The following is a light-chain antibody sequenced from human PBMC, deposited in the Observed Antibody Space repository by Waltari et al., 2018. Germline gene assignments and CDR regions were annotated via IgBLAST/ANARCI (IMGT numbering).Light chain of an antibody. Sequence: SYVLTQSPSVSVAPGKTARITWGGNNLETKSVHWYQQKPGQAPILVISYDSDRPSGIPERFSGSNSGNTATLTISRVEAADEADYYCQVWDANNDPGVFGTGTEVTVL. CDR1: NLETKS. CDR3: QVWDANNDPGV. V-gene: IGLV3-21*04. CDR2: YDS. J-gene: IGLJ1*01.